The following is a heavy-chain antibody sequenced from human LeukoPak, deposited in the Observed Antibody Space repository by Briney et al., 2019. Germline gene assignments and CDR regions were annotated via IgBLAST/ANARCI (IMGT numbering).Heavy chain of an antibody. J-gene: IGHJ4*02. V-gene: IGHV1-8*01. Sequence: ASVKVSCKASGYTFTSYDINWVRQATGQGLEWMGWMNPNSGNTGYAQKFQGRVTMTRNTSISTAYMELSSLRSEDTAVYYCAKDGDTVTTGPWDYWGQGTLVTVSS. D-gene: IGHD4-17*01. CDR1: GYTFTSYD. CDR3: AKDGDTVTTGPWDY. CDR2: MNPNSGNT.